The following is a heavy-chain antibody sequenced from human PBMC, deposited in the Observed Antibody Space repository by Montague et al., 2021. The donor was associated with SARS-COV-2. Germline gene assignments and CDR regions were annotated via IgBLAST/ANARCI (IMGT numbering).Heavy chain of an antibody. CDR2: ISFDGGNE. V-gene: IGHV3-30*04. D-gene: IGHD2-15*01. J-gene: IGHJ4*02. Sequence: SLRLSCAASGFSFSDYAMHWVRQAPGKGLEWVAIISFDGGNEHYAVSVKGRFSISRDNSKNTVFLQMNRLRAEDTAVYYCAKDRDTRHTTPIDYWGQGTLGTVPS. CDR3: AKDRDTRHTTPIDY. CDR1: GFSFSDYA.